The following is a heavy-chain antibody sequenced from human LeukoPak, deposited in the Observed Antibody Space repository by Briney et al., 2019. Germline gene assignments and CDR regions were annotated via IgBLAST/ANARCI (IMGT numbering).Heavy chain of an antibody. CDR1: VSSNY. CDR3: ARGSLRSGPLIDY. Sequence: SGGSLRLSCAASVSSNYMSWVRQAPGKGLEWVSLTHGDGSTYYADSVKGRFTVSRDNAKESLNLQMNSLREEDTAVYYCARGSLRSGPLIDYWGQGTLVTVSS. CDR2: THGDGST. V-gene: IGHV3-66*02. J-gene: IGHJ4*02. D-gene: IGHD6-19*01.